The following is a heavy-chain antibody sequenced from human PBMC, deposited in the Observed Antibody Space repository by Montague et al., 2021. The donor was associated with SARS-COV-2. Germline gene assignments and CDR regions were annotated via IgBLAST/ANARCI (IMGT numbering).Heavy chain of an antibody. Sequence: TLSLTYTVSGGSISSGYFDWSWIRQPAGKGLEWFGLIYPGGNTXYNPSVKSRVTISVDTSKNQFSLKLSSVTAADTAVYYCASVYTVTYYFDYWGRGTLVTVSS. CDR3: ASVYTVTYYFDY. CDR1: GGSISSGYFD. V-gene: IGHV4-61*02. J-gene: IGHJ4*02. D-gene: IGHD4-17*01. CDR2: IYPGGNT.